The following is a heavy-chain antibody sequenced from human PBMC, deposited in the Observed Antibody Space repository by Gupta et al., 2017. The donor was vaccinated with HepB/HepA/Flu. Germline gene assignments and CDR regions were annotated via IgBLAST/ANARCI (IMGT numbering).Heavy chain of an antibody. V-gene: IGHV3-33*01. D-gene: IGHD3-10*01. J-gene: IGHJ4*02. CDR1: GFTFSSYG. CDR2: IWYDGSNK. Sequence: QVQLVESGGGVVQPGRSLRLSCAASGFTFSSYGMHWVRQAPGKGLEWVAVIWYDGSNKYYADSVKGRFTISRDNSKNTLYLQMNSLRAEDTAVYYCARDNYYGSGSYYFDLDYWGQGTLVTVSS. CDR3: ARDNYYGSGSYYFDLDY.